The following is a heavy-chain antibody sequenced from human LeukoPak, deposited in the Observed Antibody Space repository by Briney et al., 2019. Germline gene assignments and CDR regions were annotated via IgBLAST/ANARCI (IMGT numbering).Heavy chain of an antibody. V-gene: IGHV3-30*03. CDR2: ISYDGSNK. Sequence: GGSLRLSCAASGFTFSSYGMHWVRQAPGKGLEWVAVISYDGSNKYYADSVKGRFTISRDNSKNTLYLQMNSPRAEDTAVYYCAREDTAMVRHDYWYFDLWGRGTLVTVSS. J-gene: IGHJ2*01. D-gene: IGHD5-18*01. CDR1: GFTFSSYG. CDR3: AREDTAMVRHDYWYFDL.